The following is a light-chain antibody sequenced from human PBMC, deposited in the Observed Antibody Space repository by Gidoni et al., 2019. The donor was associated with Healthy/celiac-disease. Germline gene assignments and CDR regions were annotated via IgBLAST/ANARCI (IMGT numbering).Light chain of an antibody. V-gene: IGLV2-14*01. Sequence: QSALTPPASVSGSPGQSITISCTGTSSDVGGYNYVPWYQQHPGKAPKLMIYEVSNRPSGVSNRFSGSKSGNTASLTIAGLQAEDEADYYCSSYTSSSTHVVFGGGTKLTVL. CDR3: SSYTSSSTHVV. CDR1: SSDVGGYNY. J-gene: IGLJ2*01. CDR2: EVS.